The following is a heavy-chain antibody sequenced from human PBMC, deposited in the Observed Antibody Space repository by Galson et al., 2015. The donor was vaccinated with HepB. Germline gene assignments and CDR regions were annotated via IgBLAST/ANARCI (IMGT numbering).Heavy chain of an antibody. Sequence: LRLSCAASGFTFSSYAMSWVRQAPGKGLEWVSAISGSGGSTYYADSVKGRFTISRDNSKNTLYLQMNSLRAEDTAVYYCAKASAQYYYDSSGYYSDYWGQGTLVTVSS. CDR1: GFTFSSYA. D-gene: IGHD3-22*01. CDR3: AKASAQYYYDSSGYYSDY. CDR2: ISGSGGST. V-gene: IGHV3-23*01. J-gene: IGHJ4*02.